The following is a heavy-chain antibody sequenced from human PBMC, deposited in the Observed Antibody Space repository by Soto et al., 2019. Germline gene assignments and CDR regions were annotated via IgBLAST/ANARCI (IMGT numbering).Heavy chain of an antibody. J-gene: IGHJ4*02. Sequence: SQTLSLTCAISGDSVPSNSAAWNWIRQSPSRGLEWLGRTYYRSKWYNDYAVSVKSRITINPDPTKNQFSLQLNSVTPEDTAVYYCAREEIAAAGPPFDYWGQGTLVTVSS. CDR1: GDSVPSNSAA. D-gene: IGHD6-13*01. V-gene: IGHV6-1*01. CDR2: TYYRSKWYN. CDR3: AREEIAAAGPPFDY.